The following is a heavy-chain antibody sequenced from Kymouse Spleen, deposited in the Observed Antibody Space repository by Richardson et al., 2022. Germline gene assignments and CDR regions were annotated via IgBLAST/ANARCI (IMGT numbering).Heavy chain of an antibody. Sequence: QVQLVESGGGVVQPGRSLRLSCAASGFTFSSYGMHWVRQAPGKGLEWVAVIWYDGSNKYYADSVKGRFTISRDNSKNTLYLQMNSLRAEDTAVYYCASSNYYYYYGMDVWGQGTTVTVSS. D-gene: IGHD4-11,IGHD4-11*01. CDR2: IWYDGSNK. CDR3: ASSNYYYYYGMDV. CDR1: GFTFSSYG. J-gene: IGHJ6*02. V-gene: IGHV3-33*01.